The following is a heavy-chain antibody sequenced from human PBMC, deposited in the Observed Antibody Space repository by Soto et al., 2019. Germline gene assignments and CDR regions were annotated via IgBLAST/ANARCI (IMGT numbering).Heavy chain of an antibody. J-gene: IGHJ4*02. CDR1: GFTFSSYG. CDR3: AKDRGVGATILHFDY. Sequence: GGSLRLSCAASGFTFSSYGMHWVRQAPGKGLEWVAVISYDGSNKYYADSVKGRFTISRDNSKNTLYLQMNSLRAEDTAVYYCAKDRGVGATILHFDYWGQGTLVTVSS. V-gene: IGHV3-30*18. CDR2: ISYDGSNK. D-gene: IGHD1-26*01.